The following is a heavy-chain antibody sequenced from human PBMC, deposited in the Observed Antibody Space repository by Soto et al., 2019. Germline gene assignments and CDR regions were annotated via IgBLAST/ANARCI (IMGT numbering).Heavy chain of an antibody. V-gene: IGHV2-5*02. CDR2: VFWDAGE. CDR1: GFSLTTTGVG. CDR3: TQIYGSGSWGWYFHS. Sequence: QITLRESGPSLVKPTETLTLTCTFSGFSLTTTGVGVGWIRQPPGKALEWLAVVFWDAGERYSPSLKSRVTIAKDTSKNQVVLTMTNMDPVDTATYYCTQIYGSGSWGWYFHSWGQGTLVTVSS. J-gene: IGHJ4*02. D-gene: IGHD1-26*01.